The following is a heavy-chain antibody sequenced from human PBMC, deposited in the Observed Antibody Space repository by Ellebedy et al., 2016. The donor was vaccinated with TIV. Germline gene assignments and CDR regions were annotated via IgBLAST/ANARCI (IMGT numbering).Heavy chain of an antibody. Sequence: PGGSLRLSCAASGFTFSDHPMHWVRQAPGKGLAWVALILYDGTNKFYADSVKDRFTVSRDNAKNTLYLQMNSLRAEDMAVYYCARDRDGVFDYWGQGTLVTVSS. J-gene: IGHJ4*02. CDR3: ARDRDGVFDY. CDR2: ILYDGTNK. CDR1: GFTFSDHP. V-gene: IGHV3-30-3*01. D-gene: IGHD3-10*01.